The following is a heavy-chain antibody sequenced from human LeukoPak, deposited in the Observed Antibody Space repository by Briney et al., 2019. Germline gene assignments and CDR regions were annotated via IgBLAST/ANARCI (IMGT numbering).Heavy chain of an antibody. V-gene: IGHV4-4*02. CDR1: GDSISSSHW. D-gene: IGHD6-13*01. Sequence: KASGTLSLTCAVSGDSISSSHWWTWIRQPPGKGQEWIGEIHHSGNTDYNPSLKSRVTISLDKSKNEFSLQMRSVTAADTAFYYCARDQSVRSWYFDSWGQGALVTVSS. CDR3: ARDQSVRSWYFDS. CDR2: IHHSGNT. J-gene: IGHJ4*02.